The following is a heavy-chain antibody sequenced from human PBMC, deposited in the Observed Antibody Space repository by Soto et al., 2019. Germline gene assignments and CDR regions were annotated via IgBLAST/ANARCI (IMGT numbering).Heavy chain of an antibody. CDR1: GGSISTNNW. CDR2: IYHTGGT. Sequence: QVQLQESGPGLVKPSGTLSLTCAVSGGSISTNNWWSWVRQPPGKGLEWIGEIYHTGGTNYNPSLKSRVAMSVDKSKNQFSLNLNSVTAADTALYYCAREKGAGTYTGFDYWGQGTLVTVSS. CDR3: AREKGAGTYTGFDY. D-gene: IGHD3-10*01. V-gene: IGHV4-4*02. J-gene: IGHJ4*02.